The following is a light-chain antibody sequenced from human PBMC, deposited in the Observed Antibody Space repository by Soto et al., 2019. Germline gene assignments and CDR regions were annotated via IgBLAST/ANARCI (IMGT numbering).Light chain of an antibody. CDR3: QKYGSSPWT. CDR2: GAS. V-gene: IGKV3-20*01. J-gene: IGKJ1*01. CDR1: QSVSSSY. Sequence: EIVLTQSPGTLSLSPGERATLSCRASQSVSSSYLAWYQQKPGQAPRLLMYGASSRATGIPDRFSGSGSGTDFTLTSSRLEPEDFAVYYCQKYGSSPWTFGQGTKVEIK.